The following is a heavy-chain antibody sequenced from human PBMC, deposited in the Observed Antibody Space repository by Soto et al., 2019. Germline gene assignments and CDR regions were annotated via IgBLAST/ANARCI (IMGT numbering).Heavy chain of an antibody. D-gene: IGHD3-10*01. CDR2: IIPIFGTA. CDR1: GGTFSSYA. CDR3: ARGDGSAYIWFDP. J-gene: IGHJ5*02. V-gene: IGHV1-69*13. Sequence: SVKVSCKASGGTFSSYAISWVRQAPGQGLEWMGGIIPIFGTANYAQKFQGRVTIIADESTSTAYMELSSLRSEDTAVYYCARGDGSAYIWFDPWGQGTLVTVSS.